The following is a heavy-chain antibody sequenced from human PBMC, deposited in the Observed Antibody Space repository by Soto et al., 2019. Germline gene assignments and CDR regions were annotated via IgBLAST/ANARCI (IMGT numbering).Heavy chain of an antibody. CDR3: ARGPRGSYYYFDY. D-gene: IGHD5-12*01. CDR2: IYYSGST. CDR1: GGSISSGDYY. V-gene: IGHV4-30-4*01. Sequence: PSETLSLTCTVSGGSISSGDYYWSWIRQPPGKGLEWIGYIYYSGSTYYNPSLKSRVTISVDTSKNQFSLKLSSVTAADTAVYYCARGPRGSYYYFDYWGQGTLVTVSS. J-gene: IGHJ4*02.